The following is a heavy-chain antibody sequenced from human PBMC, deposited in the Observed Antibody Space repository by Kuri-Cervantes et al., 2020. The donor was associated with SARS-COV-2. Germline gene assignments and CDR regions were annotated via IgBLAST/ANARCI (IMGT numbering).Heavy chain of an antibody. J-gene: IGHJ4*02. D-gene: IGHD3-16*01. CDR1: GFTFSSYW. CDR2: IKQDGSEK. V-gene: IGHV3-7*01. CDR3: ARWGVYYFDY. Sequence: GESLKISCAASGFTFSSYWMSWVRQAPGKGLEWVANIKQDGSEKYYVDSVKGRFTISRDNAKNSLYLQMNSLRAEDTAVYYCARWGVYYFDYWGQGTLGTVSS.